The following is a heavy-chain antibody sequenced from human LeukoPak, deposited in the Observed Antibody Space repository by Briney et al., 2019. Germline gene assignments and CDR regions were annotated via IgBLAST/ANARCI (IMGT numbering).Heavy chain of an antibody. CDR1: GFTFSTSG. V-gene: IGHV3-30*18. D-gene: IGHD2-21*02. CDR3: AKTGQNYGDFHYFDY. Sequence: PGGSLRLSCEASGFTFSTSGMHWVRQAPGKGLEWVAAILYDGGRKYAGSVKGRFTISRDTSKNTLFLQMNSLRAEDTAVYYCAKTGQNYGDFHYFDYWGQGTLVTVSS. J-gene: IGHJ4*02. CDR2: ILYDGGRK.